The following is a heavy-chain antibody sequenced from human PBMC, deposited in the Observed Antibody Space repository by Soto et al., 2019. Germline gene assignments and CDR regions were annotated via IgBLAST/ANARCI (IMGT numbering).Heavy chain of an antibody. CDR1: GGTFSSYA. Sequence: QVQLVQSGAEVKKPGSSVKVSCKASGGTFSSYAISWVRQAPGQGLEWMGGIITIFGTANYAQKFQGRVTITADESTSAAYMELRSLRSEDTAVYYCATIVVVVAEDTAGGFYWGQGTLVTVSS. CDR2: IITIFGTA. V-gene: IGHV1-69*01. J-gene: IGHJ4*02. D-gene: IGHD2-15*01. CDR3: ATIVVVVAEDTAGGFY.